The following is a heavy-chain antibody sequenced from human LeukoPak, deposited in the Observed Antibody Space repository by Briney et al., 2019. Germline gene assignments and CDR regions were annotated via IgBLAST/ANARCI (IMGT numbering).Heavy chain of an antibody. CDR1: GGTFSSYA. CDR2: IIPIFGTA. V-gene: IGHV1-69*13. Sequence: ASVKVSCKASGGTFSSYAISWVGQAPGQGLEWMGGIIPIFGTANYAQKFQGRVTITADESTSTAYMELSSLRSEDTAVYYCARDRPFQPPPYYYYGMDVWGKGTTVTVSS. CDR3: ARDRPFQPPPYYYYGMDV. J-gene: IGHJ6*04. D-gene: IGHD2-2*01.